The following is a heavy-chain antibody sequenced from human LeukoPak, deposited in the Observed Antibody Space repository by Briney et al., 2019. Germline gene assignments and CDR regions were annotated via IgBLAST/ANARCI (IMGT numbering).Heavy chain of an antibody. CDR2: ISYDGTNQ. CDR1: GFTFSSYG. CDR3: ARDADVVVIRPTLYYYGMDV. V-gene: IGHV3-30*03. Sequence: GGSLRLSCAASGFTFSSYGMHWVRQAPGRGLEWVAVISYDGTNQYYADSMKGRFTISRDNSKKTLYLQMNSLRPEDSAVYYCARDADVVVIRPTLYYYGMDVWGQGTTVTVSS. J-gene: IGHJ6*02. D-gene: IGHD3-22*01.